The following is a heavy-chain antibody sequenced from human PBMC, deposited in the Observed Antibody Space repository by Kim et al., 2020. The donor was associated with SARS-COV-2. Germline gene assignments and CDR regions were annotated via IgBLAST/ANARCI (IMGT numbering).Heavy chain of an antibody. CDR1: GGSISSYY. CDR2: IYYSGST. D-gene: IGHD3-22*01. CDR3: AREYYYDSSGYYLRWFDP. Sequence: SETLSLTCTVSGGSISSYYWSWIRQPPGKGLEWIGYIYYSGSTNYNPSLKSRVTISVDTSKNQFSLKLSSVTAADTAVYYCAREYYYDSSGYYLRWFDPWGQGTLVTVSS. V-gene: IGHV4-59*13. J-gene: IGHJ5*02.